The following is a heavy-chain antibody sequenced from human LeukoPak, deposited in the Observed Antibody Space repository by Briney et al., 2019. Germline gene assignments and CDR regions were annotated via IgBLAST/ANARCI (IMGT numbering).Heavy chain of an antibody. CDR2: IKQDGSEK. J-gene: IGHJ3*02. CDR1: GFTFSSYW. Sequence: GGSLRLSCAASGFTFSSYWTSWVRQAPGKGLEWVANIKQDGSEKYYVDSVKGRFTISRDNAKNSLYLQMNSLRAEDTAVYYCAGDASYDSSEDAFDIWGQGTMVTVSS. CDR3: AGDASYDSSEDAFDI. D-gene: IGHD3-22*01. V-gene: IGHV3-7*01.